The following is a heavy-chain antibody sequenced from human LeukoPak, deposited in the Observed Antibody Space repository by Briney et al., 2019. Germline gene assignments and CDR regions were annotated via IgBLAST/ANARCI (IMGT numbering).Heavy chain of an antibody. D-gene: IGHD2-2*01. CDR1: GFTFSSYA. J-gene: IGHJ6*02. CDR2: ISGSGGST. Sequence: SGGSLRLSCAASGFTFSSYAMSWVRQAPGKGLEWVSAISGSGGSTYYADSVKGRFTISRDNSKNTLYLQMNSLRAEDTAVYYGAKEGPPNILVLPAALSSYSVMEVGGQGPRVTVS. V-gene: IGHV3-23*01. CDR3: AKEGPPNILVLPAALSSYSVMEV.